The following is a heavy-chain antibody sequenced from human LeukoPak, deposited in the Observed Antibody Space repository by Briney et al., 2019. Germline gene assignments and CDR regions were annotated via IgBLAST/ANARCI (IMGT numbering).Heavy chain of an antibody. CDR3: ASHVEGYCSGGSCSSFDY. J-gene: IGHJ4*02. CDR1: GFTFSSYG. CDR2: IWYDGSNK. D-gene: IGHD2-15*01. V-gene: IGHV3-33*01. Sequence: GRSLRLSCAASGFTFSSYGMNWVRQAPGKGLEWVAVIWYDGSNKYYGDSVKGRFTISRDNSKNTLYLQINSLRAEDTAVYYCASHVEGYCSGGSCSSFDYWGQGTLVTVSS.